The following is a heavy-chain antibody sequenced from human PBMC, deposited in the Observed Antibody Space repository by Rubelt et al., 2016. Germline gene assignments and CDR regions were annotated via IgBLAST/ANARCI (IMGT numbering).Heavy chain of an antibody. Sequence: QVQLVQSGAEVMQPGASVKVYCKASGYTFTSYWMHWVRQAPGQGLEWMGIINSSGGGASYAQKFQGRVTMTEDTSTDTAYMELSSLRSEDTAVYYCATALHSGYDSSGYYHGYFDYWGQGTLVTVSS. V-gene: IGHV1-46*01. CDR2: INSSGGGA. D-gene: IGHD3-22*01. CDR1: GYTFTSYW. J-gene: IGHJ4*02. CDR3: ATALHSGYDSSGYYHGYFDY.